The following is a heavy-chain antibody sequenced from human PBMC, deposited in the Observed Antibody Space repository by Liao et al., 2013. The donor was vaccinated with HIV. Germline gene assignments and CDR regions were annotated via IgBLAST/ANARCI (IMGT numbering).Heavy chain of an antibody. D-gene: IGHD6-19*01. CDR1: GGSFSGYY. V-gene: IGHV4-34*01. J-gene: IGHJ4*02. Sequence: QVQLQQWGAGLLKPSETLSLTCAVYGGSFSGYYWSWIRQPPGKGLEWIGEINHSGSTNYNPSLKSRVTISVDTSKNQFSLKLSSVTAADTAVYYCARSGQSAGPVGPFDYLGPGNPGHRLL. CDR2: INHSGST. CDR3: ARSGQSAGPVGPFDY.